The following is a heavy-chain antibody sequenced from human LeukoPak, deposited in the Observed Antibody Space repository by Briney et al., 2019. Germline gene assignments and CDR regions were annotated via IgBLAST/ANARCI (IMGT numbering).Heavy chain of an antibody. CDR3: AREDFWSGYNYFDY. Sequence: SETLSLTCTVSGGSISSGGYYWSWIRQHPGKGLEWIGYIYYSGSTYYNPSLKGRVTISVVTSKNQFSLKLSSVTAADTAVYYCAREDFWSGYNYFDYWGQGTLVTVSS. D-gene: IGHD3-3*01. CDR2: IYYSGST. V-gene: IGHV4-31*03. CDR1: GGSISSGGYY. J-gene: IGHJ4*02.